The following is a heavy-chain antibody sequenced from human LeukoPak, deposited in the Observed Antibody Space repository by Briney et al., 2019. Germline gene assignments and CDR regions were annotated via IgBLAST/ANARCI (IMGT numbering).Heavy chain of an antibody. J-gene: IGHJ4*02. CDR2: IYDNGDA. CDR1: GFTVSSNY. V-gene: IGHV3-53*04. D-gene: IGHD5-24*01. CDR3: AGGSRRDGYDY. Sequence: GGSLRLSCAASGFTVSSNYMSWVRQAPGKGLEWVSVIYDNGDAYSADSVKGRFTISRHNSKNTLYLQMNSLRPEDTAMYYCAGGSRRDGYDYWGQGTPVTVSS.